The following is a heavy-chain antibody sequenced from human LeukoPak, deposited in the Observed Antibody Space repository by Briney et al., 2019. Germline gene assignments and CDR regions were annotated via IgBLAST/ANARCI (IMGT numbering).Heavy chain of an antibody. CDR3: VRDLGGRYGY. Sequence: GGSLRLSCAASGFTFGNYWMHWVRQVPGKGLVWVSPIDTDGSITNYADSARSRFTISRDNARNNLYLQMNSLRAEDTAVYYCVRDLGGRYGYWGQGTLVTVSS. CDR1: GFTFGNYW. D-gene: IGHD1-26*01. J-gene: IGHJ4*02. V-gene: IGHV3-74*01. CDR2: IDTDGSIT.